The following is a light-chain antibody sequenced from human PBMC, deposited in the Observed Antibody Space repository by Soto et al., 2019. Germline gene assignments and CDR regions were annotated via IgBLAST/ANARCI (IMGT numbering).Light chain of an antibody. CDR2: EVT. J-gene: IGLJ1*01. V-gene: IGLV2-14*01. Sequence: QSALTQPASVSGSPGQSITISCTGTSSDVGAYNFVSWYQHHPGRAPKLIIYEVTIRPSGAPNRFSGSKSDNTTSLTISGLQAEDEADYYCSSYTTSAPNVFGSGTKVTVL. CDR1: SSDVGAYNF. CDR3: SSYTTSAPNV.